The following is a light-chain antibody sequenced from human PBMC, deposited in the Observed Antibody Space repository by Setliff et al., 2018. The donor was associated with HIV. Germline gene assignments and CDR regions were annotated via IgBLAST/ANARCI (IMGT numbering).Light chain of an antibody. CDR2: YDT. Sequence: SYELTQPPSVSVAPGKTARITCGGNNIGSKSVNWYQQRPGQAPVLVIYYDTDRPSGIPERFSGSNSGNTSTLTISSVEAGDEADYYCQVWDSSSDHLYVFGTGTKVTVL. CDR3: QVWDSSSDHLYV. J-gene: IGLJ1*01. V-gene: IGLV3-21*04. CDR1: NIGSKS.